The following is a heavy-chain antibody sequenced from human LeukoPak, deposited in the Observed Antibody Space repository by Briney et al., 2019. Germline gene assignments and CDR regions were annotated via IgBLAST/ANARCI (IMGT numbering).Heavy chain of an antibody. Sequence: SETLSLTCAVSGGSISSSNWWSWVRQPPGKGLEWIGEIYHSGSTNYNPSLKSRVTISVDKSKNQFSLKLSSVTAADTAVYYCARREGAAAGPIDYWGQGTLVTVSS. CDR3: ARREGAAAGPIDY. V-gene: IGHV4-4*02. D-gene: IGHD6-13*01. J-gene: IGHJ4*02. CDR1: GGSISSSNW. CDR2: IYHSGST.